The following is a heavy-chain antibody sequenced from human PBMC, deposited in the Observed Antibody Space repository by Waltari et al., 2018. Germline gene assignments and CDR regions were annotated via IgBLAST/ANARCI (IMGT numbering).Heavy chain of an antibody. V-gene: IGHV3-9*01. CDR3: AKDSGGRWYYYYMDV. CDR2: ISWNSGSI. J-gene: IGHJ6*03. Sequence: EVQLVESGGGLVQPGRSLRLSCAASGFTFDDYAMHWVRQAPGKGLEWVSCISWNSGSIGYADSVKGRFTISRDNAKNSLYLQMNSLRAEDTALYYCAKDSGGRWYYYYMDVWGKGTTVTVSS. D-gene: IGHD1-26*01. CDR1: GFTFDDYA.